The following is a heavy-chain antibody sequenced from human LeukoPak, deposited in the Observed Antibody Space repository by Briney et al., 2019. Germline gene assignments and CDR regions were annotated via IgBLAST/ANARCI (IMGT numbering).Heavy chain of an antibody. Sequence: GGSLRLSCAASGFTFSSYAMSWVRQAPGKGLEWVSAISGSGGSTYYADSVKGRFTISRDNSKNTLYLQMNSLRAEDTAVYYCANAFGDYYYGMDVWGQGTTDTVSS. V-gene: IGHV3-23*01. CDR1: GFTFSSYA. D-gene: IGHD3-16*01. CDR2: ISGSGGST. CDR3: ANAFGDYYYGMDV. J-gene: IGHJ6*02.